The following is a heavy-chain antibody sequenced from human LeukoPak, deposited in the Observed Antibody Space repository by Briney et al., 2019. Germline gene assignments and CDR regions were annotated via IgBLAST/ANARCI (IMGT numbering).Heavy chain of an antibody. J-gene: IGHJ4*02. CDR1: GFTFSNYW. CDR3: ARDSGYRSIDY. CDR2: IKEDGREE. Sequence: PGGSLRLSCVASGFTFSNYWMAWVRRAPGRGLEDMAKIKEDGREEYYVDSVRGRFTISRDNAKNSLYLQMNSLRGEDTAVYYCARDSGYRSIDYWGQGTLVTVSS. V-gene: IGHV3-7*01. D-gene: IGHD5-18*01.